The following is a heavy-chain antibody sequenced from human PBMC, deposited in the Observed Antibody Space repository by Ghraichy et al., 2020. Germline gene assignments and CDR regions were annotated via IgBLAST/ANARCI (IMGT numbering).Heavy chain of an antibody. Sequence: SGPTLVKPTETLTLTCTVSGFSLSNARMGVSWIRQPPGKALEWLAHIFSNDEKSYSTSLKSRLTISKDTSKSQVVLTMTNMDPLDPTTYYCARLHLWFGDPGWFDPWGQGTLVTVSS. CDR1: GFSLSNARMG. J-gene: IGHJ5*02. D-gene: IGHD3-10*01. V-gene: IGHV2-26*01. CDR2: IFSNDEK. CDR3: ARLHLWFGDPGWFDP.